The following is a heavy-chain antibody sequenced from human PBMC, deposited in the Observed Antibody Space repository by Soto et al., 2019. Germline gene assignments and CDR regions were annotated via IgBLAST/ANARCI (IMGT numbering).Heavy chain of an antibody. CDR1: GYAFTSYH. J-gene: IGHJ6*02. V-gene: IGHV1-46*01. D-gene: IGHD2-15*01. CDR2: INPSGGGT. Sequence: QVQLVQSGAEVKKPGAPMKVSCKASGYAFTSYHINWVRQAPGQGLEWMGIINPSGGGTTYAQKFRGRVTMTSDTSTSTVYMELSSLRSEDTAVSFCAREVVVAIDDSPFYGMDVWGQGTTVTVSS. CDR3: AREVVVAIDDSPFYGMDV.